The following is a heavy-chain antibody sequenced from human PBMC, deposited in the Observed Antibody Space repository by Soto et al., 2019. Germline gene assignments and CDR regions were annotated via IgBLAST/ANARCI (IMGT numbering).Heavy chain of an antibody. D-gene: IGHD3-3*01. CDR1: GRSISSGDYY. Sequence: PSETLSLTCTVSGRSISSGDYYWSWIRQPPGKGLEWIGYIYYSGSTYYNPSLKSRVTISVDTSKNQVSLKLSSVTAADTAVYYCARKVHYDFWSGGGSGLDYWGQGTLVTVSS. CDR3: ARKVHYDFWSGGGSGLDY. J-gene: IGHJ4*02. V-gene: IGHV4-30-4*01. CDR2: IYYSGST.